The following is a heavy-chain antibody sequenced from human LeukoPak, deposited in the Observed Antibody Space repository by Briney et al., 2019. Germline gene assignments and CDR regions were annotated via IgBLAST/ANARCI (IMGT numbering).Heavy chain of an antibody. CDR3: ARDLNWHFDL. Sequence: GGSLRLSCGASGFTLSSYSMNWVRQAPGRGLERVSYISSSSITIYYADSVKGRFTISRDNAKNSLYLQMNSLRDADTAVYYCARDLNWHFDLWGRGTLVTVSS. CDR2: ISSSSITI. CDR1: GFTLSSYS. V-gene: IGHV3-48*02. J-gene: IGHJ2*01.